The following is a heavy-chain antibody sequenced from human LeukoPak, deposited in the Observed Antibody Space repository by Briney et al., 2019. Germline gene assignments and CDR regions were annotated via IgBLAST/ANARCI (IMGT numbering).Heavy chain of an antibody. CDR2: INQDGTRA. CDR3: ATAFRYAPPGAY. V-gene: IGHV3-7*01. CDR1: GLTFSTYW. J-gene: IGHJ4*02. D-gene: IGHD2-8*02. Sequence: GGSLRLSCSVSGLTFSTYWMTWVRQAPGRGLEWVANINQDGTRAYYVHSLKGRFTISRDNAKNSLLLQMNSLRAEDTGVYYCATAFRYAPPGAYWGQGALVTVSS.